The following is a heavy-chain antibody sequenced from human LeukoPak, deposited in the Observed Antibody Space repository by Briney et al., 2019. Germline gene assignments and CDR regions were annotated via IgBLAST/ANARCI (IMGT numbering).Heavy chain of an antibody. CDR2: INPSGGST. J-gene: IGHJ4*02. Sequence: ASVKVSCKASGYTFTSYYMHWVRQAPGQGLEWMGIINPSGGSTSYAQKFQGRVTMTRDMSTSTVYMELSSLRSEDTAVYYCARDVRTIAAAAYYFDYWGQGTLVTVSS. CDR1: GYTFTSYY. CDR3: ARDVRTIAAAAYYFDY. D-gene: IGHD6-13*01. V-gene: IGHV1-46*01.